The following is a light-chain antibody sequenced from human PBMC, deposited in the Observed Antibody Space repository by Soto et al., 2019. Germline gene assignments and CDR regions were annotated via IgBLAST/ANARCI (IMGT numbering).Light chain of an antibody. CDR3: QQRTNWPWT. CDR1: QTVSSY. CDR2: DAS. Sequence: ENVLTQSPATLSFSPGERATLSCRASQTVSSYLAWYQQNPGQAPRLLMYDASKRATGVPPRFSGSGSGTDFTLSISSLEPEDFAVYYCQQRTNWPWTFGQGTKVEI. V-gene: IGKV3-11*01. J-gene: IGKJ1*01.